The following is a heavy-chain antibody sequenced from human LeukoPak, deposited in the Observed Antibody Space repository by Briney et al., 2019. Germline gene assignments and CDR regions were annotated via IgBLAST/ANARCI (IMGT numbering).Heavy chain of an antibody. CDR3: AKEGSGPYFYMDV. CDR1: GFTFSRNS. CDR2: ISYDGSNT. J-gene: IGHJ6*03. V-gene: IGHV3-30*18. Sequence: GGSLRLSCAASGFTFSRNSMNWVRQAPGKGLERVTVISYDGSNTYYTDSVKGRSTISRDNSKNTLYLQMNSLRPEDTAVYFCAKEGSGPYFYMDVWGKGTTVTVSS. D-gene: IGHD3-10*01.